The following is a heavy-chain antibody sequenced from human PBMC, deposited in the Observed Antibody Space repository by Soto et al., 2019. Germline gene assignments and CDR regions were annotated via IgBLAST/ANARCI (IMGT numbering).Heavy chain of an antibody. Sequence: QVQLVQSGVEVKKPGSSVKLSCKASGGTFSSYAITWVRLAPGQGLEWMGGIIPIFGTANYAQKFQGRVTITADESTSTAYMELSSLRSEDTAVYYCARDGDSSGWYREYFQHWGQGTLVTVSS. D-gene: IGHD6-19*01. CDR1: GGTFSSYA. CDR2: IIPIFGTA. V-gene: IGHV1-69*01. J-gene: IGHJ1*01. CDR3: ARDGDSSGWYREYFQH.